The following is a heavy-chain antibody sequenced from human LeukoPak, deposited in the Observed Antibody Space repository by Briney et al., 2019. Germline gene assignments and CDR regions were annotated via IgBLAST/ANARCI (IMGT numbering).Heavy chain of an antibody. D-gene: IGHD4-23*01. CDR1: GFTFSSYT. J-gene: IGHJ4*02. CDR3: ARERTTVVTPTFDY. CDR2: ISFDGSNK. V-gene: IGHV3-30-3*01. Sequence: GGSLRLSCAASGFTFSSYTIHWVRQPPGKGLEWVAVISFDGSNKYYADSVKGRFTISRDNSKNTLYLQMNSLRAEDTAVYYCARERTTVVTPTFDYWGQGTLVTVSS.